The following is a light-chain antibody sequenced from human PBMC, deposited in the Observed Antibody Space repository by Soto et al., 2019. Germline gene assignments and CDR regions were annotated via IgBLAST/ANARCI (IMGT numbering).Light chain of an antibody. V-gene: IGKV1-5*03. J-gene: IGKJ4*01. CDR1: QSISTW. CDR2: KAS. CDR3: QQYKSVSLLT. Sequence: DIQMTQSPSTLSASVGDRVTITCRARQSISTWLAWYQQKPGKAPKLLIYKASSLDSGVPSRFSGSGSGTEYTLTISSLQPDDFATYYCQQYKSVSLLTFGGGTKVEIK.